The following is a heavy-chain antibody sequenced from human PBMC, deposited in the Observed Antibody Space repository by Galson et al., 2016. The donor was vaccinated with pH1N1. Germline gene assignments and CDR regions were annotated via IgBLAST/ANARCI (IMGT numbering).Heavy chain of an antibody. CDR1: GYTFTAHY. CDR3: ARIARGTSGFDY. V-gene: IGHV1-2*02. CDR2: INPDSGAT. J-gene: IGHJ4*02. D-gene: IGHD3-16*01. Sequence: SVKVSCKASGYTFTAHYVHWVRQAPGQGLEWMGWINPDSGATHYAQNFQGRVTLTRDTSITTVHMELSSLRPDDTALYSCARIARGTSGFDYWGQGTLVTVPS.